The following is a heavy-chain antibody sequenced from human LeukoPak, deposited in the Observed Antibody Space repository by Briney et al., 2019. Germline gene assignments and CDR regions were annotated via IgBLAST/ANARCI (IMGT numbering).Heavy chain of an antibody. D-gene: IGHD3-22*01. Sequence: PSETLSLTCTVSGVSVSSGSYYWTWIRQPPGKGLEWIGYIYYSGSTNYNPSLKSRVTISVDKSKNQFSLKLSSVTAADTAVYYCARDRRPPSSGYYYYFDYWGQGTLVTVSS. V-gene: IGHV4-61*01. CDR2: IYYSGST. CDR3: ARDRRPPSSGYYYYFDY. J-gene: IGHJ4*02. CDR1: GVSVSSGSYY.